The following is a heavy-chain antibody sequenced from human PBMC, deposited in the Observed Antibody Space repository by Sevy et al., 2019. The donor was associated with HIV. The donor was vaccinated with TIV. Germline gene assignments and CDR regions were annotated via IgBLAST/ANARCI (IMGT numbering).Heavy chain of an antibody. Sequence: GGSLRLSCAASGFTFDDYAMHWVRQAPGKGLEWVSGISWNSGSIGYADSVKGRFTISRDNAKNSLYRQMNSLRAEDTALYYCAKTKPPYYYDSSGYPYFDYWGQGTLVTVSS. J-gene: IGHJ4*02. D-gene: IGHD3-22*01. V-gene: IGHV3-9*01. CDR1: GFTFDDYA. CDR2: ISWNSGSI. CDR3: AKTKPPYYYDSSGYPYFDY.